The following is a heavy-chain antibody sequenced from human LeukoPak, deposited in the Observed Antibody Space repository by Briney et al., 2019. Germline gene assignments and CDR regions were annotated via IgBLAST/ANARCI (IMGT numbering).Heavy chain of an antibody. CDR1: GGSISSYY. J-gene: IGHJ4*02. CDR2: IYYSGST. V-gene: IGHV4-59*08. Sequence: SETLSLTCTVSGGSISSYYWSWIRQPPGKGLEWIGYIYYSGSTNYNPSLKSRVTISVDTSKNQFSLKLSSVTAADTAVYYCASTLDTVTYFDYWGQGTLVTVSS. CDR3: ASTLDTVTYFDY. D-gene: IGHD4-11*01.